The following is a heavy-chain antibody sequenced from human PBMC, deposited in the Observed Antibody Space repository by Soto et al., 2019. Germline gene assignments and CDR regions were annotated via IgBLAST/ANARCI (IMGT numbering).Heavy chain of an antibody. CDR3: AKQVTFQRYISISWTLGLTLSDP. J-gene: IGHJ5*02. CDR2: IGSAGDST. V-gene: IGHV3-23*01. CDR1: GFTFSTSV. Sequence: EVQLLESGGGLVQPGGSLRLSCAASGFTFSTSVMSWVRQAPGKGLEWVSSIGSAGDSTYYADSVKGRFTISRDNSMNPLFLQMNSPRAEDTAVYYCAKQVTFQRYISISWTLGLTLSDPWGQGTLVTVSS. D-gene: IGHD6-13*01.